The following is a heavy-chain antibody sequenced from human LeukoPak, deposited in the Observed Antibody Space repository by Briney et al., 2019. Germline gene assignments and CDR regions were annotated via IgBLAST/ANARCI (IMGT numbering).Heavy chain of an antibody. Sequence: PSDTLSLTCTVSGGSISNYYWSWIRQPPRKGLEWIGYISNSGSTNYNPSLKSRVTMSVDTYKNQFSLRLSSVTAADTAVYYCARGSNWGDYWGRGTLVTVSS. CDR3: ARGSNWGDY. V-gene: IGHV4-59*08. J-gene: IGHJ4*02. D-gene: IGHD7-27*01. CDR1: GGSISNYY. CDR2: ISNSGST.